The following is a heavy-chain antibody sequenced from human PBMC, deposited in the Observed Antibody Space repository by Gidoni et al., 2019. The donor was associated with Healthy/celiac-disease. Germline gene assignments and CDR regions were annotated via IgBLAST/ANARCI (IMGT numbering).Heavy chain of an antibody. D-gene: IGHD2-21*01. CDR2: IYTSGST. CDR1: GGSISSGSYY. Sequence: QVQLQESGPGLVKPSQTLSLTCTVSGGSISSGSYYWSWIRQPAGKGLEWIGRIYTSGSTNYNPSLKSRVTISVDTSKNQFSLKLSSVTAADTAVYYCARDLDPYSPYYYYYGMDVWGQGTTVTVSS. V-gene: IGHV4-61*02. J-gene: IGHJ6*02. CDR3: ARDLDPYSPYYYYYGMDV.